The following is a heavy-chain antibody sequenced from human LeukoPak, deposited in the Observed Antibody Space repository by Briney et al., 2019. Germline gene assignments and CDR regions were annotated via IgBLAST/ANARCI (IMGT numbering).Heavy chain of an antibody. J-gene: IGHJ4*02. CDR3: AKAPMVRGVIIADY. Sequence: GGSLRLSCAASGFTFSRYAMSWVRQAPGKGLEWVSTISGSDISTYYADSVKGRFTVSRDNSKKTLYLQMNSLRADDTAVYHCAKAPMVRGVIIADYWGQGTLVSVSS. V-gene: IGHV3-23*01. CDR2: ISGSDIST. CDR1: GFTFSRYA. D-gene: IGHD3-10*01.